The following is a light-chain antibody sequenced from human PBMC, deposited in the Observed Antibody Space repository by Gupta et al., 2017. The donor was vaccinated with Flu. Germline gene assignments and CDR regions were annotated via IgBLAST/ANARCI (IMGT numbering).Light chain of an antibody. CDR3: QQSGT. Sequence: DIQMTQSPSTLSASVGDRVTITCRASQSISSWLAWYQQKPGKATKLLIYKASSLERGVTSRLSGSGSGTEFTLTISSVQPDDFATYYCQQSGTFGPGTKVEIK. CDR2: KAS. CDR1: QSISSW. V-gene: IGKV1-5*03. J-gene: IGKJ1*01.